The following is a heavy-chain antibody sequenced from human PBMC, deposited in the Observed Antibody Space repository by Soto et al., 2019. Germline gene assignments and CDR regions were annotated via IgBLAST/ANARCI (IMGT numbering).Heavy chain of an antibody. Sequence: KQSQTLSLTCTVSGGSISSSSYYWGWIRQPPGKGLEWIGSIYYSGSTYYNPSLKSRVTISVDTSKNQFSLKLSSVTAADTAVYYCASFKRNDDAFDIWGQGTMVTVSS. D-gene: IGHD1-1*01. V-gene: IGHV4-39*01. CDR3: ASFKRNDDAFDI. CDR1: GGSISSSSYY. J-gene: IGHJ3*02. CDR2: IYYSGST.